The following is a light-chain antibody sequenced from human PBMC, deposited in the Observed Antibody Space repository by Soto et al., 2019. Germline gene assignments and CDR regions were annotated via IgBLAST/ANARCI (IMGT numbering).Light chain of an antibody. J-gene: IGLJ3*02. V-gene: IGLV2-14*01. Sequence: QSVLTQPASVSGSPVQSITISCTGTSSDVGAYNFVSWHQHHPGTAPKLMIYEVSNPPSGASNRFSGSKSGNTASLTISGLQTEDEADYYCYSYRGSNAWVFGGGTQLAVL. CDR1: SSDVGAYNF. CDR2: EVS. CDR3: YSYRGSNAWV.